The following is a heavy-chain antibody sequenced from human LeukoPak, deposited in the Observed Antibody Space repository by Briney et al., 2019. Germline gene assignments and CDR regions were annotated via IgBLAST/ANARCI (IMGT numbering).Heavy chain of an antibody. CDR2: ISYSGSP. V-gene: IGHV4-39*01. Sequence: PSETLSLTCTVSGGSISSSPYFRAWIRQPSGKGLEWIGSISYSGSPYYSPSLKTRVTISVDTSKNQFSLKMSSVTAADTAVYHCATFEGATWGQGTLVTVSS. CDR3: ATFEGAT. D-gene: IGHD4/OR15-4a*01. J-gene: IGHJ5*02. CDR1: GGSISSSPYF.